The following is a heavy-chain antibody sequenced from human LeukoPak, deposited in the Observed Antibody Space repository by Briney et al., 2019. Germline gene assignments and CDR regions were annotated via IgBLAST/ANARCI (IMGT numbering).Heavy chain of an antibody. J-gene: IGHJ4*02. CDR2: IYPRDGST. CDR1: GYTFTSNY. Sequence: ASVKVSCKASGYTFTSNYIHWVRQAPGQGLEWMGMIYPRDGSTSYAQKFQGRVTVTGDTSTSTVHMELSGLRSEDTAVYYCARDQEGFDYWGQGTLATVSS. V-gene: IGHV1-46*01. CDR3: ARDQEGFDY.